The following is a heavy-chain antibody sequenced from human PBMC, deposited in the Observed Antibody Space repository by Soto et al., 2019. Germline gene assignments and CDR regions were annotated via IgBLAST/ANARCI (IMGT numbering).Heavy chain of an antibody. CDR1: GFTFSSYA. Sequence: GGSLRLSCAASGFTFSSYAMSWVRQAPGKGLEWVSAISGSGGSTYYADSVKGRFTISRDNSKNTLYLQMNSLRAEDTAVYYCAKDRLSSRIAVAGSLYWYFDLWGRGTLVTVSS. J-gene: IGHJ2*01. D-gene: IGHD6-19*01. CDR3: AKDRLSSRIAVAGSLYWYFDL. CDR2: ISGSGGST. V-gene: IGHV3-23*01.